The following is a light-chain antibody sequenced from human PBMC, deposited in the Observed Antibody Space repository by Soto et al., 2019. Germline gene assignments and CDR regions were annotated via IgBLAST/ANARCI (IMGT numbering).Light chain of an antibody. Sequence: IQLTQSPSSLSASVGETVTITCRASQDIDNSLNWYQHKPGKAPKLLVYAVSFLETGVPSRFSGRGSGTVFSLTISSLQPEDFATYYCQQSYRTPYTFGQGTKLETK. CDR2: AVS. CDR1: QDIDNS. CDR3: QQSYRTPYT. V-gene: IGKV1-39*01. J-gene: IGKJ2*01.